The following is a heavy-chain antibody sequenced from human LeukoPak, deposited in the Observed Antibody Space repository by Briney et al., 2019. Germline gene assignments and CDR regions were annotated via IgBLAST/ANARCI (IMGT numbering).Heavy chain of an antibody. J-gene: IGHJ4*02. CDR1: GFTFSSYS. D-gene: IGHD3-22*01. Sequence: GGSLRLSCAASGFTFSSYSMNWVRQAPGKGLEWVSYISSSSSTIYYADSVKGRFTISRDNAKNSLYLQMNSLRAEDTAVYYCARDSEPAFTYYYDSSGLKDWGQGTLVTVSS. CDR2: ISSSSSTI. CDR3: ARDSEPAFTYYYDSSGLKD. V-gene: IGHV3-48*04.